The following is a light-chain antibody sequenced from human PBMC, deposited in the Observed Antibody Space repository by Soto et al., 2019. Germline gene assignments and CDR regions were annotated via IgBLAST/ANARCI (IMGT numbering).Light chain of an antibody. J-gene: IGKJ1*01. CDR1: HSVTSSY. CDR3: QQYGGSPPET. V-gene: IGKV3-20*01. CDR2: AAS. Sequence: IVLTQSPDTLSLSPGERATLSCRASHSVTSSYLAWYQQRPGQPPRLLIYAASIRATGIPDRFTGSGSGTEFTLTISRLEPEDFAVYYCQQYGGSPPETFGQGTKVDIK.